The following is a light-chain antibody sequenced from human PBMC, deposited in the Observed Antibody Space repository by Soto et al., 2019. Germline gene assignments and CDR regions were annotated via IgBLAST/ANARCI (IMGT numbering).Light chain of an antibody. J-gene: IGLJ1*01. CDR2: DVS. CDR3: TSYTTSSTRV. V-gene: IGLV2-14*03. CDR1: SREVGGYNY. Sequence: QSVLTPPAPVSGSPGQSITISFPGTSREVGGYNYVSWYQQHPGKAPKLMIYDVSNRPSGVSNRFSGSKSGNTASLTISGLQAEDEADYYCTSYTTSSTRVFGTGTKVTVL.